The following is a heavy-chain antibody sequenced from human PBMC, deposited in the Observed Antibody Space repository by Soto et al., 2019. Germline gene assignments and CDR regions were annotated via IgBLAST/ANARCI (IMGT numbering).Heavy chain of an antibody. D-gene: IGHD3-16*01. V-gene: IGHV3-21*01. CDR1: GFTFSSYS. J-gene: IGHJ4*02. Sequence: PGGSLRLSCAASGFTFSSYSMNWVRQAPGKGLEWVSAMTSSGSSIQYVDSAKGRFTISRDNAKNSLHLQMNSLRAEDTAMYYCAREGVAGDLDYWGQGTLVTVSS. CDR2: MTSSGSSI. CDR3: AREGVAGDLDY.